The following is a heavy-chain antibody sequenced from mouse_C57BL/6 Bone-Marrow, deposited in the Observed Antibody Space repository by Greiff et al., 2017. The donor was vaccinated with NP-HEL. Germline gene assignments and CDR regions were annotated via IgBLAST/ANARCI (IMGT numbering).Heavy chain of an antibody. J-gene: IGHJ1*03. CDR3: ARSRYYASSPWDFEV. D-gene: IGHD1-1*01. CDR1: GFTIKDYY. CDR2: IDPEDGGT. Sequence: VQLQQSGAELVKPGASVKVSCTASGFTIKDYYMHWVKQRTEQGLEWIGGIDPEDGGTKYAPKFKGKATLTADTSSNTAYLQLSSLTSEDTAVYYCARSRYYASSPWDFEVRGTGTTVTASS. V-gene: IGHV14-2*01.